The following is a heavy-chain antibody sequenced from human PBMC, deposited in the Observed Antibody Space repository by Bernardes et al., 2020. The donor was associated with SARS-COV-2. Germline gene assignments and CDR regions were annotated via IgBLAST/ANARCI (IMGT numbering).Heavy chain of an antibody. CDR3: ANIKWLRGAFDI. Sequence: LRLSCAASGFTFSSYGMHWVRQAPGKGLEWVAVISYDGSNKYYADSVKGRFTISRDNSKNTLYLQMNSLRAEDTAVYYCANIKWLRGAFDIWGQGTMVTVSS. D-gene: IGHD5-12*01. J-gene: IGHJ3*02. CDR2: ISYDGSNK. CDR1: GFTFSSYG. V-gene: IGHV3-30*18.